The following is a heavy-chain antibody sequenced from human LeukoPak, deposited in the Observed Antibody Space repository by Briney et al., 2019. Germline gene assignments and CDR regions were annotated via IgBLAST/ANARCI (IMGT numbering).Heavy chain of an antibody. CDR1: GGSISSGSYY. Sequence: PSETLSLTCTVSGGSISSGSYYWSWIRQPAGKGLEWIGRIYTSGSTNYNPSLKSRVTISVDTSKHQFSLKLSSVTAPDTAVYYCARNGMGIVATIPSYYYYYMDVWVKGTTVTISS. J-gene: IGHJ6*03. CDR3: ARNGMGIVATIPSYYYYYMDV. V-gene: IGHV4-61*02. D-gene: IGHD5-12*01. CDR2: IYTSGST.